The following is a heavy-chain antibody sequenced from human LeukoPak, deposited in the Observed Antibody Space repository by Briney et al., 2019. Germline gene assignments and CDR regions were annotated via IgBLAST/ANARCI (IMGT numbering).Heavy chain of an antibody. J-gene: IGHJ4*02. CDR3: ARGGVSGDSYFDY. CDR1: GFTFSSHW. CDR2: INKDGSEQ. Sequence: GGSLRLSCVGSGFTFSSHWMSWVRQAPGKGLEWVAIINKDGSEQYYADSVKGRFTISRDNAKNSVYLQMDSLRAEDTAVHYCARGGVSGDSYFDYWGQGTLVTVSS. D-gene: IGHD1-26*01. V-gene: IGHV3-7*05.